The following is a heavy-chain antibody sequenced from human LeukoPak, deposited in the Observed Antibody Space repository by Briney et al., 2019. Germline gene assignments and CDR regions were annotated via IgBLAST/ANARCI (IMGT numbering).Heavy chain of an antibody. Sequence: GGSLRLSCAASGFTFNNYVMSWVRQAPGKGLEWVSGISGSGSRTYYADSVKGRFTISRDNSKNTLYLQMNNLRAEDTAVYYCAMGGDITTSQFDYWGQGTLVTVSS. J-gene: IGHJ4*02. CDR2: ISGSGSRT. CDR3: AMGGDITTSQFDY. D-gene: IGHD5-12*01. V-gene: IGHV3-23*01. CDR1: GFTFNNYV.